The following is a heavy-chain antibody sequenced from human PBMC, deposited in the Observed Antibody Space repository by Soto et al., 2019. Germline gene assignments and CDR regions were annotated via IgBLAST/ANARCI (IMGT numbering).Heavy chain of an antibody. CDR3: ARHRSVTIFGVVTLYYFDY. CDR1: GGSFSGYY. Sequence: SSETLSLTCAVYGGSFSGYYWSWIRQPLGKGLEWIGEINHSGSTNYNPSLKSRVTISVDTSKNQFSLKLSSVTAADTAVYYCARHRSVTIFGVVTLYYFDYWGQGTLVTVSS. D-gene: IGHD3-3*01. J-gene: IGHJ4*02. V-gene: IGHV4-34*01. CDR2: INHSGST.